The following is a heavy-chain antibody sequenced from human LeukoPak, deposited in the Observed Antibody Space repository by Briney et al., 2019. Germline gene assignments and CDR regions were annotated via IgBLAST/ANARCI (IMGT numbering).Heavy chain of an antibody. CDR1: GGSFSGYY. V-gene: IGHV4-34*01. Sequence: SETLSLTCAVYGGSFSGYYWSWIRQPPGKGLEWIGEITHSGSTNYNPSLKSRVTISVDTSKNQFSLKLSSVTAADTAVYYCARGRGIAAARVRRYFDYWGQGTLVTVSS. D-gene: IGHD6-13*01. CDR2: ITHSGST. J-gene: IGHJ4*02. CDR3: ARGRGIAAARVRRYFDY.